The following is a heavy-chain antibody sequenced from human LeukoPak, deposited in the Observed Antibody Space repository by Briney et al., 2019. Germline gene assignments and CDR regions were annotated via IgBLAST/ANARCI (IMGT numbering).Heavy chain of an antibody. D-gene: IGHD2-2*01. J-gene: IGHJ4*02. CDR3: AREGTIVVVPAAGLDY. CDR1: GYTFTNYD. V-gene: IGHV1-8*01. Sequence: ASVKVSCKASGYTFTNYDINWVRQATGQGPEWMGWMNPKSGNTGYAQKFQGRVTMTRNTSISTAYMELSSLRSDDTAVYYCAREGTIVVVPAAGLDYWGQGTLVTVSS. CDR2: MNPKSGNT.